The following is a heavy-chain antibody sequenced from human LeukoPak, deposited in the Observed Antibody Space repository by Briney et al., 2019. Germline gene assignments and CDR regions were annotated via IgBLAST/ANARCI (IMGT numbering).Heavy chain of an antibody. D-gene: IGHD3-22*01. CDR3: ARSQVQYYYDSSGYYYFDY. CDR2: IYPGDSDT. Sequence: TGESLKISCQGSGYSFTSYWIGWVRQMPGKGLEWMGIIYPGDSDTRYSPSFQGQVTISADKSISTAYLQWSSLKASDTAMYYCARSQVQYYYDSSGYYYFDYWGQGTLVTVSS. J-gene: IGHJ4*02. V-gene: IGHV5-51*01. CDR1: GYSFTSYW.